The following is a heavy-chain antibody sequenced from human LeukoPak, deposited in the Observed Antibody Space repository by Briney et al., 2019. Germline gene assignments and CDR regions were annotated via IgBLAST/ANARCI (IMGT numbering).Heavy chain of an antibody. V-gene: IGHV1-2*02. J-gene: IGHJ5*02. CDR2: INPNSGGT. CDR1: GSTFTGYY. CDR3: VRADDSSGGWFDP. D-gene: IGHD3-22*01. Sequence: ASVKVTCKASGSTFTGYYMHWVRQAPGQGLGWKGLINPNSGGTNYAQKFQGRVTMTRDKSISTAYMELSRLRADDTAVYYCVRADDSSGGWFDPWGQGTLVTVSS.